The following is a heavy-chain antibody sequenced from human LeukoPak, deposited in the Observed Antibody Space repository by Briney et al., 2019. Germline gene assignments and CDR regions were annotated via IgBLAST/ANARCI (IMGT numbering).Heavy chain of an antibody. V-gene: IGHV4-4*07. J-gene: IGHJ4*02. CDR3: ARGGDYVWGSYRSPFDY. CDR2: IYTSGST. D-gene: IGHD3-16*02. CDR1: GNSISSYY. Sequence: SETLSLTCTVSGNSISSYYWSWIRQPAGKGLEWIGRIYTSGSTNYNPSLKSRVTMSVDTSKNQFSLNLSSVTAADTAFYYCARGGDYVWGSYRSPFDYWGQGTLVTVSS.